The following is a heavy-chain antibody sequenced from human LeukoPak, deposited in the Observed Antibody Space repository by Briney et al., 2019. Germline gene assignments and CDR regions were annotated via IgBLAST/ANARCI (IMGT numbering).Heavy chain of an antibody. J-gene: IGHJ4*02. CDR1: GFTFSSHA. Sequence: GGSLRLSCGASGFTFSSHAMHWVRQAPGKGLEWVAVISYDGSNKYYADSVKGRFTISRDNSKNTLYLQMNSLRAEDTAVYYCARDPGEAYSSSYFDYWGQGTLVTVSS. D-gene: IGHD6-13*01. CDR3: ARDPGEAYSSSYFDY. CDR2: ISYDGSNK. V-gene: IGHV3-30*04.